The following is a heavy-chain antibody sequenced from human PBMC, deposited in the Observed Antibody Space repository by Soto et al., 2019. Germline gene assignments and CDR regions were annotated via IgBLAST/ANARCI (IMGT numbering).Heavy chain of an antibody. D-gene: IGHD3-22*01. CDR1: GGSISSYY. CDR2: IYTSGST. CDR3: VSTYYYDSSGYYGDYFDY. Sequence: TSETLSLTCTVSGGSISSYYWSWIWQPAGKGLEWIGRIYTSGSTNYNPSLKSRVTMSVDTSKNQFSLKLSSVTAADTAVYYCVSTYYYDSSGYYGDYFDYWGQGTLVTVSS. V-gene: IGHV4-4*07. J-gene: IGHJ4*02.